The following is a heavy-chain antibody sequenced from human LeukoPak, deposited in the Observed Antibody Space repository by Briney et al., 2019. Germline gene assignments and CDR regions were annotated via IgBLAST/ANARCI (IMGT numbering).Heavy chain of an antibody. D-gene: IGHD6-13*01. CDR2: IYYSGST. CDR1: GGSISSSSYY. J-gene: IGHJ5*02. Sequence: PSETLSLTCTVSGGSISSSSYYWGWIRQPPGKGLEWIGSIYYSGSTYYNPSLKSRVTISVDTSKNQFSLKLSSVTAADTAVYYCASLAAARWFDPWGQGTLVTVSS. V-gene: IGHV4-39*07. CDR3: ASLAAARWFDP.